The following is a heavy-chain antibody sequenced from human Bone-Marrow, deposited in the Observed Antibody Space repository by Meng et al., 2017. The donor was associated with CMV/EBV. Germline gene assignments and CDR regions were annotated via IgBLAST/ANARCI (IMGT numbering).Heavy chain of an antibody. Sequence: GGSLRLSCAASGFTFSNYSMNWVRQAPGKGLEWVSSISSSSTYIYPADSVKGRFTISRDNAKNSLYLQMNSLRAEDTAVYYCARDSRRFGELSPLGWGQGTLVTVSS. CDR3: ARDSRRFGELSPLG. J-gene: IGHJ4*02. V-gene: IGHV3-21*01. CDR1: GFTFSNYS. D-gene: IGHD3-10*01. CDR2: ISSSSTYI.